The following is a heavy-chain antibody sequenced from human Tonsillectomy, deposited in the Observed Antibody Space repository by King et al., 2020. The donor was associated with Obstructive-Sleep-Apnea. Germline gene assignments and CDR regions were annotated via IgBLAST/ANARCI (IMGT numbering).Heavy chain of an antibody. CDR1: AGSIRGYY. J-gene: IGHJ6*02. CDR3: ARHPYYYYGMDV. CDR2: IYYSGTT. V-gene: IGHV4-59*08. Sequence: MQLQESGPGLVKPSETLSLTCTVSAGSIRGYYWSWFRQPPGRGLEWIGYIYYSGTTKYDPTLKSRVTMSVDTSKNQFSLNLTCVPAADTAVYYCARHPYYYYGMDVWGQGTTVTVSS.